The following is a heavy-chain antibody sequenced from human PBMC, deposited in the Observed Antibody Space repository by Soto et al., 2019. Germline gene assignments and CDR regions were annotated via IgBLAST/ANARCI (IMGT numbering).Heavy chain of an antibody. Sequence: QAQLVESGGGVVQPGRSLRLSCAASGFTFNSYAMHWVRQAPGKGLEWVAVISYDGSNKYYADSVKGRFTISRDNSKNTLYLQMNSLRAEDTAVYYCARFKGCSGGSCYPYFDYWGQGTLVTVSS. J-gene: IGHJ4*02. D-gene: IGHD2-15*01. CDR3: ARFKGCSGGSCYPYFDY. CDR1: GFTFNSYA. CDR2: ISYDGSNK. V-gene: IGHV3-30-3*01.